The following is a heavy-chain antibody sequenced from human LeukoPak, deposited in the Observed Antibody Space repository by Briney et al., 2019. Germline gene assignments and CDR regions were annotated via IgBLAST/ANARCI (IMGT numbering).Heavy chain of an antibody. CDR2: ISAYNGNT. Sequence: GASVKVSCKASGYTFTSYGISGVRQAPGQGLEWMGWISAYNGNTNYAQKLQGRVTMTTDTSTSTAYMELRSLRSDDTAVYYCARDPTRYGIAAAGKVDYFDYWGQGTLVTVSS. J-gene: IGHJ4*02. V-gene: IGHV1-18*01. CDR1: GYTFTSYG. CDR3: ARDPTRYGIAAAGKVDYFDY. D-gene: IGHD6-13*01.